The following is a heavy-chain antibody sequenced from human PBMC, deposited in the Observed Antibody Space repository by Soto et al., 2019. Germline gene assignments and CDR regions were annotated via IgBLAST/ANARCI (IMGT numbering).Heavy chain of an antibody. J-gene: IGHJ6*02. Sequence: SXTLSLTCSVSGGSITSDYCSWLQQPPGKGLEWIGHMHHSGNTKYNPSLKSRVTISLDTSKNQFSLRLTSVTDADTAVYYCVRRGYVDYDLGLDVWGQGTTVTVSS. D-gene: IGHD3-9*01. CDR1: GGSITSDY. V-gene: IGHV4-59*08. CDR3: VRRGYVDYDLGLDV. CDR2: MHHSGNT.